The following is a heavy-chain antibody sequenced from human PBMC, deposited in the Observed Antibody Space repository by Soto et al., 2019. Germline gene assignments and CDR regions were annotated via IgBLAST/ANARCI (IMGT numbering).Heavy chain of an antibody. CDR1: GYTFTSYG. Sequence: GASVKVSCKASGYTFTSYGISWVRQAPGQGLEWMGWISAYNGNTNYAQKLQGRVTMTTDTSTSTAYMELRSLRSDDTAVYYCAIDSEPGWRIAVAGYWGQGTLVIVSS. CDR2: ISAYNGNT. J-gene: IGHJ4*02. V-gene: IGHV1-18*04. D-gene: IGHD6-19*01. CDR3: AIDSEPGWRIAVAGY.